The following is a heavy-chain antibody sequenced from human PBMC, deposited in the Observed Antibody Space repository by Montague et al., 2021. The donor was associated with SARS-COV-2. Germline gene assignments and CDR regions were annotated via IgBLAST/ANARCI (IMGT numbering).Heavy chain of an antibody. Sequence: SETLSLTCTVSGASINTYYWTWIRQPAGTGLEWIGRIYAGGSTSXXPSLRTRVTISVDTSKNQFSLKLSSVTAADTAVYYCARGRSETIIVVVVPLYYYYMDVWGKGTTVTVSS. J-gene: IGHJ6*03. CDR1: GASINTYY. CDR3: ARGRSETIIVVVVPLYYYYMDV. CDR2: IYAGGST. D-gene: IGHD3-22*01. V-gene: IGHV4-4*07.